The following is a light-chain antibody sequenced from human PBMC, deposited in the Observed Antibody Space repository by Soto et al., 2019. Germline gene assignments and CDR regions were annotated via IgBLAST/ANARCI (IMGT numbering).Light chain of an antibody. J-gene: IGKJ1*01. Sequence: EIVLTQSPGTLPLSPGERATLSCRASLSVASNYLAWYQQKPGQAPRLLIYAASGRATGIPDRFSGSGSGTDFPLTSSSLEPEDFAVYYCQQYGSAPWTFGQGTKVEIK. CDR3: QQYGSAPWT. V-gene: IGKV3-20*01. CDR2: AAS. CDR1: LSVASNY.